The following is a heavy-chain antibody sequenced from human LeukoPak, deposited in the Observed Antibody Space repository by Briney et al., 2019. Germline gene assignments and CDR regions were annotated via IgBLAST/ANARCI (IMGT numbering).Heavy chain of an antibody. V-gene: IGHV5-10-1*01. J-gene: IGHJ6*02. CDR3: ARHKITGTNYYYYGMDV. CDR1: GYSFTNYW. CDR2: IDPSDSYT. Sequence: GESLKISCKGSGYSFTNYWIRWVRQMPGTGLEWMGRIDPSDSYTNYSPSFQGHVTISADKSISTAYLQWSSLKASDTAMYYCARHKITGTNYYYYGMDVWGQGTTVTVSS. D-gene: IGHD1-7*01.